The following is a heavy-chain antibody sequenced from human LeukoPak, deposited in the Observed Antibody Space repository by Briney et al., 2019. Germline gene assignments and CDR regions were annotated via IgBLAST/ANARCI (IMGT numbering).Heavy chain of an antibody. CDR3: ARGRPGDYCSGGSCSSADFDY. D-gene: IGHD2-15*01. CDR1: GGSFSGYY. V-gene: IGHV4-34*01. J-gene: IGHJ4*02. CDR2: INHSGST. Sequence: SETLSLTCAVYGGSFSGYYWSWIRQPPGKGLEWIGEINHSGSTNYNPSLKSRVSISVDTSKIQFSLKLISVTAADTAVYYCARGRPGDYCSGGSCSSADFDYWGQGTLVTVSS.